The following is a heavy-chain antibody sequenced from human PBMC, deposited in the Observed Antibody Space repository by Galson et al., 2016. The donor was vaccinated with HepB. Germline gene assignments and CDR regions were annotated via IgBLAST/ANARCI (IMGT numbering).Heavy chain of an antibody. J-gene: IGHJ6*02. CDR1: GFIVNNNY. CDR3: ARDPGLPKGMDV. V-gene: IGHV3-53*01. CDR2: IYSGGNT. Sequence: SLRLSCAASGFIVNNNYMSWVRQAPGKGLEWVSVIYSGGNTYYADSVKGRFIISRDNSKNTVYLQMNSLRAEDTAVYYCARDPGLPKGMDVWGQGTTVTVSS. D-gene: IGHD2-2*01.